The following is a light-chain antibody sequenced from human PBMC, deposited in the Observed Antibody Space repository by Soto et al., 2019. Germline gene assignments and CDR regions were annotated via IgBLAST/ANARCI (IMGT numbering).Light chain of an antibody. V-gene: IGLV1-40*01. CDR3: QSYDSSLGRWV. CDR1: SSNIGPDYD. Sequence: QAVVTQPPSVSGAPGQRVTISCAGSSSNIGPDYDAHWYQQLPGRAPKLLISGNTRRPSGVPDRFSGSKSGTSASLAITGLQAEDEADYYCQSYDSSLGRWVFGGGTKVTVL. J-gene: IGLJ3*02. CDR2: GNT.